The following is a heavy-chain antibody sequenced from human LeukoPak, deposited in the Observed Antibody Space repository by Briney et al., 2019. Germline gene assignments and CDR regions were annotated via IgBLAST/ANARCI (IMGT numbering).Heavy chain of an antibody. Sequence: GGSLRLSCAGSGFTFSSYGMHWVRQGPGKGLEWVSSISTSSSYIYYADSVKGRFTISRDNAKNSVYLQMNSLRAEDTAVYYCARGVWNDEGLDSWGQGTLVIVSS. V-gene: IGHV3-21*01. CDR3: ARGVWNDEGLDS. CDR1: GFTFSSYG. CDR2: ISTSSSYI. J-gene: IGHJ4*02. D-gene: IGHD1-1*01.